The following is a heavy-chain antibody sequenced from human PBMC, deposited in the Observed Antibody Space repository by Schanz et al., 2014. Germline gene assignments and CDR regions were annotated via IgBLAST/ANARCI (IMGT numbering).Heavy chain of an antibody. CDR1: GFSLNTYC. V-gene: IGHV3-33*01. CDR3: ARRRGDYGEVDY. D-gene: IGHD4-17*01. Sequence: VQLLDSGGGLVQPGTSLILSCSVSGFSLNTYCIHWVRQPAGKGLEWVAVIRNNGVTKYYADSVRGRFTISRDRFQNTLYLRMSSLRAEDTAVYYCARRRGDYGEVDYWGQGTLVTVSS. CDR2: IRNNGVTK. J-gene: IGHJ4*02.